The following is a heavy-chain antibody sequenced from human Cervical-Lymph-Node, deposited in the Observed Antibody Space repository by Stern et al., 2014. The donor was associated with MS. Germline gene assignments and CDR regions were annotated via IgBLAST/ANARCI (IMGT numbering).Heavy chain of an antibody. CDR2: INWDGGST. J-gene: IGHJ5*02. D-gene: IGHD2-21*02. Sequence: EMQLVESGGGVVRPGGSLRLSCAASGFIFEDYGMSWVRQVPGKGLEWVSGINWDGGSTGYSDSVRGRFNISRDNANKYLYLQMNGLRAEDTALYYCTRGPHNGRLRSHWFDPWGQGTLVTVSS. CDR1: GFIFEDYG. V-gene: IGHV3-20*04. CDR3: TRGPHNGRLRSHWFDP.